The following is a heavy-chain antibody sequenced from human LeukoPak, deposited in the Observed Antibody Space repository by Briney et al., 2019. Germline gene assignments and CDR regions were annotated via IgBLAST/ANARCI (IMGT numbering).Heavy chain of an antibody. CDR3: ARHIRLRFEDNWFDP. D-gene: IGHD3-16*01. CDR1: GGSISSYY. V-gene: IGHV4-59*08. J-gene: IGHJ5*02. Sequence: SETLSLTCTVSGGSISSYYWSWIRQPPGKGLEWIGYIYYSGSTNYNPSLKSRVTISVDTSKNQFSLKLSSVTAADTAVYYCARHIRLRFEDNWFDPWGQGTLVTVSS. CDR2: IYYSGST.